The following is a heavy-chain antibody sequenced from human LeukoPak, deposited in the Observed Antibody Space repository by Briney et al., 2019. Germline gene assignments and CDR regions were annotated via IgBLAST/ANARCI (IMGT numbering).Heavy chain of an antibody. V-gene: IGHV4-34*01. CDR2: INHSGST. CDR1: GGSFSGYY. Sequence: SETLSLTCAVYGGSFSGYYWSWIRQPPGKGLEWIGEINHSGSTNYNPSLKSRVTISVDTSKNQFSLKLSSVTAADTAVYYCATRNKDGYNHGNLDYWGQGTLVTVSS. CDR3: ATRNKDGYNHGNLDY. J-gene: IGHJ4*02. D-gene: IGHD5-24*01.